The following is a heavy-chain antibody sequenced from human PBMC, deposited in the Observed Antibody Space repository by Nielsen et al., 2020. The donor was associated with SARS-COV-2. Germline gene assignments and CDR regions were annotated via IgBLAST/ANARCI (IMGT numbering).Heavy chain of an antibody. CDR1: GYTLTELS. CDR3: AREGLVVAATDYYYYGMDV. CDR2: FDPEDGET. J-gene: IGHJ6*02. Sequence: ASVKVSCKVSGYTLTELSMHWVRQAPGKGLEWMGGFDPEDGETIYAQKFQGRVTMTEDTSTDTAYMELSSLRSDDTAVYYCAREGLVVAATDYYYYGMDVWGQGTTVTASS. D-gene: IGHD2-15*01. V-gene: IGHV1-24*01.